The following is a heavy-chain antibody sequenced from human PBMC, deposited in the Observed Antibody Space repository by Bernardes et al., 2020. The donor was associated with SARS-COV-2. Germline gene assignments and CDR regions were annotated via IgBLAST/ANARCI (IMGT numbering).Heavy chain of an antibody. D-gene: IGHD2-15*01. Sequence: GGSLRLSCAASGFTFSSYSMNWVRQAPGKGLEWVSSITSTSGYIRYADSVKGRFTISRDNANNSLFLQMNSLRAKDTAVYYCAGGGGSGGSDVWRQGATATV. CDR3: AGGGGSGGSDV. CDR1: GFTFSSYS. J-gene: IGHJ6*02. V-gene: IGHV3-21*01. CDR2: ITSTSGYI.